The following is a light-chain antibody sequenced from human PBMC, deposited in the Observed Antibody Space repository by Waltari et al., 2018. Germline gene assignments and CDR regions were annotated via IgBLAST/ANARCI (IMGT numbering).Light chain of an antibody. CDR3: QQSYSSPWT. V-gene: IGKV1-39*01. CDR1: QGISGY. CDR2: TAS. J-gene: IGKJ1*01. Sequence: DIQLTQSPSLLSASVGDRVTITCRASQGISGYLVWYQQKPGKAPRVLIYTASSLQRGVPTRFSGSGSGTEFTLTISTLQPEDAATYYCQQSYSSPWTFGQGTKVEIK.